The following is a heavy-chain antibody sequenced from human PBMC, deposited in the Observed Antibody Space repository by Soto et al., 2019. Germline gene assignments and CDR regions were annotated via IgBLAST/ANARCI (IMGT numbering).Heavy chain of an antibody. J-gene: IGHJ5*02. V-gene: IGHV4-39*01. CDR2: IYYSGST. CDR1: GGSISSSSFH. CDR3: ARRERAAGTDWWFDP. Sequence: QLQLQESGPGLVKPSETLSLTCTVSGGSISSSSFHWGWLRQPPGKGLEWIGSIYYSGSTYYSPSLKSRVTISVDTSKNQISLKLSSVTAADTAVYYCARRERAAGTDWWFDPWGQGTLVTVSS. D-gene: IGHD6-13*01.